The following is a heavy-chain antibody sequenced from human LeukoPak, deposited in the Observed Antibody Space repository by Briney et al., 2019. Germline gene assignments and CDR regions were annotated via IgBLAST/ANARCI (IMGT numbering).Heavy chain of an antibody. V-gene: IGHV3-30*03. Sequence: GGSLRLSCAASGFNFNNYGLHWVRQAPGKGLEWVAVVSYDGSKKYYADSVKGRFSISRDNSKNTLYLQMNSLRVEDTAVYYCAREDCSGGSCYSPDYWGQGTLVTVSS. CDR2: VSYDGSKK. J-gene: IGHJ4*02. CDR1: GFNFNNYG. D-gene: IGHD2-15*01. CDR3: AREDCSGGSCYSPDY.